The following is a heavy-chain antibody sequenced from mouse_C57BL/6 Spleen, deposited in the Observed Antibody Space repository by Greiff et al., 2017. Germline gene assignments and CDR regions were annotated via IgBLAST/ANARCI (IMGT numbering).Heavy chain of an antibody. CDR1: GYAFSSSW. CDR2: IYPGDGDT. V-gene: IGHV1-82*01. D-gene: IGHD1-1*01. CDR3: ARGGYGSSYHAMDY. J-gene: IGHJ4*01. Sequence: VQLKQSGPELVKPGASVKISCKASGYAFSSSWMNWVKQRPGKGLEWIGRIYPGDGDTNYNGKFKGKATLTADKSSSTAYMQLSSLTSEDSAVYFCARGGYGSSYHAMDYWGQGTSVTVSS.